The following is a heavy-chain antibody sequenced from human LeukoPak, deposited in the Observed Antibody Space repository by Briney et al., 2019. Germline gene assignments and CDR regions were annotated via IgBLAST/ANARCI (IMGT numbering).Heavy chain of an antibody. V-gene: IGHV1-69*13. CDR1: GGTFSSYA. Sequence: ASVKVSCKASGGTFSSYAISWVRQAPGQGLEWMGGIIPIFGTANYAQKFQGRVTITADESTSTAYMELSSLRSEDTAVYYCARNAEYNWNLDYWGQGTLVTVSS. CDR3: ARNAEYNWNLDY. CDR2: IIPIFGTA. J-gene: IGHJ4*02. D-gene: IGHD1-20*01.